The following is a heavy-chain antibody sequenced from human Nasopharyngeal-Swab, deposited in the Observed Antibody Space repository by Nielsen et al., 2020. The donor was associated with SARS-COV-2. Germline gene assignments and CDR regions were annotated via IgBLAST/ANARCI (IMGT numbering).Heavy chain of an antibody. V-gene: IGHV3-7*03. CDR3: AKDIRGYYDFSP. CDR2: IKEDGSEA. CDR1: GFTFSTFW. Sequence: GESLKISCAASGFTFSTFWMNWVRQAPGKGLEWVANIKEDGSEAHYVGSVRGRFTISRDNAENSLYLQMNSLRAEDTAVYYCAKDIRGYYDFSPWGLGTLVTVAS. J-gene: IGHJ5*02. D-gene: IGHD3-3*01.